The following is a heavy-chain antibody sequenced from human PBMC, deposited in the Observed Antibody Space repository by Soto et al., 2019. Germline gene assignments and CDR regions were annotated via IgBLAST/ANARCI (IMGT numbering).Heavy chain of an antibody. V-gene: IGHV3-21*01. CDR1: GFDFGPYS. D-gene: IGHD1-26*01. Sequence: GGSLRLSCVGSGFDFGPYSMNWVRQAPGKGLEWVSSISGSSRYIYYADSVVGRFTISRDNAEKSLFLQMSSLTAEDTAVYYCARDPLLVHEFYYYMDVWGKGTTVTVSS. J-gene: IGHJ6*03. CDR3: ARDPLLVHEFYYYMDV. CDR2: ISGSSRYI.